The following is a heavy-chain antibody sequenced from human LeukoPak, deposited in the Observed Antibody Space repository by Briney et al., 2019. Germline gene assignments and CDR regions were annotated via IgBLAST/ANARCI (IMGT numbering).Heavy chain of an antibody. CDR1: GFPFNMFA. Sequence: GGSLTLSCTGRGFPFNMFAMNWVRQAPGQGLEWVSGHSRCGETTNYAESVKGRFTVSRDTSKNMVFLQMNDLRPEDTAVYYCAKEQRIRHCSEGVCMEGYYFDYWGQGSLVTVSS. V-gene: IGHV3-23*01. CDR3: AKEQRIRHCSEGVCMEGYYFDY. D-gene: IGHD2-8*01. J-gene: IGHJ4*02. CDR2: HSRCGETT.